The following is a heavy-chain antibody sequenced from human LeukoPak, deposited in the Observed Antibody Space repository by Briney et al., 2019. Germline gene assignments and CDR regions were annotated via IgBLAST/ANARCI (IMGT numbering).Heavy chain of an antibody. D-gene: IGHD2-21*02. CDR3: ARTRVVVTANDAFDI. Sequence: SETLSLTCTVSGGSISTSNYYWGWIRQPPGEGLEWIGNIFYSGSTYYNPSLKSRVTISVDTSKNQFSLKLSSVTAADTAVYYCARTRVVVTANDAFDIWGQGTMVTVSS. CDR1: GGSISTSNYY. CDR2: IFYSGST. V-gene: IGHV4-39*07. J-gene: IGHJ3*02.